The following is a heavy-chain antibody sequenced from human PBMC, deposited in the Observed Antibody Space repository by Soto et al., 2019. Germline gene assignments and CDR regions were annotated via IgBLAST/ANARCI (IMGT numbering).Heavy chain of an antibody. CDR2: INPSGGST. D-gene: IGHD1-20*01. CDR3: AREEVGITGTTVFLGY. CDR1: GYTFTSYC. J-gene: IGHJ4*02. V-gene: IGHV1-46*01. Sequence: ASVKVSCKASGYTFTSYCMHWVRQAPGQGLEWMGIINPSGGSTSYAQKFQGRVTMTRDTSTSTVYMELSSLRSEDTAVYYCAREEVGITGTTVFLGYWGQGTLVTVSS.